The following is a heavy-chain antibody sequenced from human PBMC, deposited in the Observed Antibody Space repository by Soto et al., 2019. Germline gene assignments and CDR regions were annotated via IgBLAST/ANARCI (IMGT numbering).Heavy chain of an antibody. Sequence: GGSLRLSCAASGFTFSNYAMAWVRQAPGKGLEYVSSITGSGEGTYYAGSVKGRFTISRDNSKNTLYVQMHSLRVEDTAIYYCAKCGASNNCSPTGFDPWGQGTLVTAPQ. J-gene: IGHJ5*02. CDR3: AKCGASNNCSPTGFDP. V-gene: IGHV3-23*01. D-gene: IGHD2-21*01. CDR1: GFTFSNYA. CDR2: ITGSGEGT.